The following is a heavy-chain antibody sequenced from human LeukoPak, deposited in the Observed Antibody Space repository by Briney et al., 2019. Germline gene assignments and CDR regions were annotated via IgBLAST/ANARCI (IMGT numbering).Heavy chain of an antibody. Sequence: ASVKVSCKASGYAFTDYYLHWVRQAPGQGLEWMGQINPNTGVTDYAQKFQGRVSMTRDTSTNTAYIEVSRLTSDDTAVYYCARVEDYGGNYFFDYWGQGTLVTVSS. J-gene: IGHJ4*02. CDR2: INPNTGVT. CDR3: ARVEDYGGNYFFDY. CDR1: GYAFTDYY. V-gene: IGHV1-2*06. D-gene: IGHD4-23*01.